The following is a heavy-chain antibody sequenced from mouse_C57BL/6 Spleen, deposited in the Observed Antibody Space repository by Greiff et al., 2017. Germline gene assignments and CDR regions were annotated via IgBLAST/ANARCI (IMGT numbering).Heavy chain of an antibody. CDR2: ISSGGDYI. CDR1: GFTFSSYA. CDR3: TRALLWSCAMDY. J-gene: IGHJ4*01. V-gene: IGHV5-9-1*02. D-gene: IGHD1-1*02. Sequence: EVKVVESGEGLVKPGGSLKLSCAASGFTFSSYAMSWVRQTPEKRLEWVAYISSGGDYIYYADTVKGRFTISRDNARNTLYLQISSLKSEDTAMYYCTRALLWSCAMDYWGQGTSVTVSS.